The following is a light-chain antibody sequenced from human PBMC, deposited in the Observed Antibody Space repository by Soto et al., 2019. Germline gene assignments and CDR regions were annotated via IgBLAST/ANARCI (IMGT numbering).Light chain of an antibody. Sequence: DIQMTQSPSSLSASVGDGVTITCQASQDITNYLNWYQQKPGKSPKLLIFDAANLEAGVPSRFSGSGSGTEFTLTISSLQPDDFATYYCQQYNSYSWTFGQGTKVDIK. CDR2: DAA. J-gene: IGKJ1*01. CDR3: QQYNSYSWT. CDR1: QDITNY. V-gene: IGKV1-33*01.